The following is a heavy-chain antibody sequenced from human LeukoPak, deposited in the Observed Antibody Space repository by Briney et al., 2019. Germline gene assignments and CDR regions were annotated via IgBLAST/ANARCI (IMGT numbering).Heavy chain of an antibody. CDR1: GFTFSSYE. J-gene: IGHJ4*02. D-gene: IGHD4-23*01. CDR3: AGDYGGSSPFDY. Sequence: GGSLRLSCAASGFTFSSYEMNWVRQAPGKGLEWVSYISSSGSTIYYADSVKGRFTISRDNAKNSLYLQMNSLRAEDTAVYYCAGDYGGSSPFDYWGQGTLVTVSS. V-gene: IGHV3-48*03. CDR2: ISSSGSTI.